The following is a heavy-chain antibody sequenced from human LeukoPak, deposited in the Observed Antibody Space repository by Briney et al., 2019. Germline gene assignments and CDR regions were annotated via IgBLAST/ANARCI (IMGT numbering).Heavy chain of an antibody. CDR1: GFTFSSYS. D-gene: IGHD3-22*01. J-gene: IGHJ4*02. CDR3: VRGGDSSGYYYPVFDY. Sequence: GGSLRLSCAASGFTFSSYSMNWVRQAPGKGLEWVSSISSSSSYIYYADSVKGRFTISRDNAKNSLYLQMNSLRAEDTAVYYCVRGGDSSGYYYPVFDYWGQGTLVTVSS. V-gene: IGHV3-21*01. CDR2: ISSSSSYI.